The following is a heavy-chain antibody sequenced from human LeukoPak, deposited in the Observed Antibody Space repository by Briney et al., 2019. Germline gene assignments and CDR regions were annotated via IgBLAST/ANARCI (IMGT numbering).Heavy chain of an antibody. Sequence: SETLSLTCAVYGGSFSGYYWSWIRQPPGKGLEWIGEINHSGSTKYNPSLKSRVTISVDTSKNQFSLKLSSVTAADTAVYYCARRKVRGVISFCFDPWGQGTLVTVSS. V-gene: IGHV4-34*01. J-gene: IGHJ5*02. CDR3: ARRKVRGVISFCFDP. D-gene: IGHD3-10*01. CDR1: GGSFSGYY. CDR2: INHSGST.